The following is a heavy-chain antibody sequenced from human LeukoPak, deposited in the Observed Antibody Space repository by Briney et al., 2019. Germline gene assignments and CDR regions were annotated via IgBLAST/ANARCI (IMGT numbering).Heavy chain of an antibody. J-gene: IGHJ4*02. V-gene: IGHV1-24*01. D-gene: IGHD2-21*02. CDR1: GYTLTELS. Sequence: ASVKVSCKVSGYTLTELSMHLVRQAPGKGLEWMGGFDPEDGETIYAQKFQCRVTMPEDTSTDTAYMELSSLRSEDTAVYYCATVSAEVVTAGDYWGQGTLVTVSS. CDR3: ATVSAEVVTAGDY. CDR2: FDPEDGET.